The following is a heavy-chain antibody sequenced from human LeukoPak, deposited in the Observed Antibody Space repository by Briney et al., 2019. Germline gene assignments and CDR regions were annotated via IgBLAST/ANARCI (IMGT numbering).Heavy chain of an antibody. J-gene: IGHJ4*02. Sequence: SETLSLTCTVSGGSISSSSYYWGWIRQPPGKGLEWIGSIYYSGSTYYNPSLKSRVTMSVDTSKNQFSLKLSSVTAADTAVYYCASVEAAPEDYCSGGSCYTFYFDYWGQGTLVTVSS. CDR3: ASVEAAPEDYCSGGSCYTFYFDY. CDR2: IYYSGST. D-gene: IGHD2-15*01. V-gene: IGHV4-39*07. CDR1: GGSISSSSYY.